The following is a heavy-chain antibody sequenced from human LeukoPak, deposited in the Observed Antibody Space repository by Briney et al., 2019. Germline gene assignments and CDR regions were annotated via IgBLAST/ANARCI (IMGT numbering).Heavy chain of an antibody. D-gene: IGHD2-15*01. CDR3: ARDGGGSGGFPDY. V-gene: IGHV4-39*02. Sequence: PSQTLSLTCTVSGGSISSGDYYWSWIRQPPGKGLEWIGSIYYSGSTYYNPSLKSRVTISVDTSKNQFSLKLSSVTAADTAVYYCARDGGGSGGFPDYWGQGTLVTVSS. J-gene: IGHJ4*02. CDR2: IYYSGST. CDR1: GGSISSGDYY.